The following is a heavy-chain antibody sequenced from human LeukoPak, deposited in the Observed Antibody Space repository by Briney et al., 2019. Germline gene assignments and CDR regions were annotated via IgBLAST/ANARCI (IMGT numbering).Heavy chain of an antibody. V-gene: IGHV4-39*07. Sequence: SETLSLTCSVSGGSISSNSYYWVWIRQPPGKGLEWIGNIDYSGSTYYNPSLKSRVAISVDTSKNQFSLKLSSVTAADTAVYYCARDSSSPYWFFNLWGRGTLVTVSS. CDR1: GGSISSNSYY. J-gene: IGHJ2*01. CDR2: IDYSGST. CDR3: ARDSSSPYWFFNL.